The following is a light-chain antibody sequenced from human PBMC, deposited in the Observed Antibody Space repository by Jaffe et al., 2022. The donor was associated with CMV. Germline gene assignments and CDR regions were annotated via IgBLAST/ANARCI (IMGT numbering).Light chain of an antibody. J-gene: IGKJ4*01. V-gene: IGKV3-11*01. CDR1: QNVNPY. Sequence: EIVLTQSPATLSVSPGDRATLSCRASQNVNPYLAWYQQKPGQAPRLLIYDASTRATDIPARFRGGGSGTDFTLTISSVEPEDFAVYYCQYRTNWPRFTFGGGTKVEI. CDR3: QYRTNWPRFT. CDR2: DAS.